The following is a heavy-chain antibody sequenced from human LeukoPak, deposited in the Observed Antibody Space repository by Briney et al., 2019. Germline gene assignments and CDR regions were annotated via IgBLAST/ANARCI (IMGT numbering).Heavy chain of an antibody. CDR3: ARGGGDYGDLANDY. V-gene: IGHV4-4*07. CDR1: GGSNSGYY. Sequence: SETLSLTCTVSGGSNSGYYWSWIRQPAGKGLEWIGRIYTSGSTDYSPSLKSRVTMSVDTSKNQFSLRLTSVTAADTAVYYCARGGGDYGDLANDYWGQGTLVTVSA. CDR2: IYTSGST. D-gene: IGHD4-17*01. J-gene: IGHJ4*02.